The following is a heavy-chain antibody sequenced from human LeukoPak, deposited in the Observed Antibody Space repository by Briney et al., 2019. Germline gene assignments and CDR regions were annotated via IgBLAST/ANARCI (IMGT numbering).Heavy chain of an antibody. V-gene: IGHV4-59*01. D-gene: IGHD5-24*01. Sequence: SETLSLTCTVSGGSISSYYWSWIRPPPGKGLAWIGYIYYSGSTNYNPSLKSRVTISVDTSKNQFSLKLSSVTAAETAVYYCAREGRYRYGYNEYHSYMDIWGKGTTVTVSS. J-gene: IGHJ6*03. CDR3: AREGRYRYGYNEYHSYMDI. CDR2: IYYSGST. CDR1: GGSISSYY.